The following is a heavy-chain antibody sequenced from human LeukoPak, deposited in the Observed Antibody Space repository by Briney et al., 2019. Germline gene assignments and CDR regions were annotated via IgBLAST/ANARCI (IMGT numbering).Heavy chain of an antibody. CDR2: IWYDGSNK. D-gene: IGHD5-12*01. V-gene: IGHV3-33*01. J-gene: IGHJ4*02. CDR1: GFSFSSYG. CDR3: ASHGGL. Sequence: PGRSLRLSCAASGFSFSSYGMHWVRQAPGKGLEWVAVIWYDGSNKNYAVSVKGRFTISRDNSKNTLYLQMNSLRVEDTAVYYCASHGGLWGQGTLVTVSS.